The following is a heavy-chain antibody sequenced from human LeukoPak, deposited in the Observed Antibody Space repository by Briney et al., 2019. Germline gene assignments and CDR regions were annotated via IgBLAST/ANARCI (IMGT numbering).Heavy chain of an antibody. D-gene: IGHD4-17*01. CDR1: GASISSYY. CDR3: ARVTVTTLVWDY. CDR2: IYYSGIT. J-gene: IGHJ4*02. V-gene: IGHV4-59*01. Sequence: SETLSLTCTVSGASISSYYWSWIRQPPGKGLEWIGYIYYSGITNYNPSLKNRVTISIDTSKNQFSLKLSYMTAADTAVYYCARVTVTTLVWDYWGQGTLVTVSS.